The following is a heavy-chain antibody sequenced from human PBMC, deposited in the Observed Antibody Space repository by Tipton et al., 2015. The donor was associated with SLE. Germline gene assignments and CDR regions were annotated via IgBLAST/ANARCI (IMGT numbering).Heavy chain of an antibody. V-gene: IGHV4-59*11. CDR3: ARVDGSGPDAFDI. D-gene: IGHD3-10*01. Sequence: TLSLTCTVSGDYISHHYWTWIRQPPGKGVEWIGYINYSGSITIYNPSLKSRVTISVDTSKNQFSLKLSSVTAADTAVYYCARVDGSGPDAFDIWGQGTMVTVFS. CDR1: GDYISHHY. CDR2: INYSGSIT. J-gene: IGHJ3*02.